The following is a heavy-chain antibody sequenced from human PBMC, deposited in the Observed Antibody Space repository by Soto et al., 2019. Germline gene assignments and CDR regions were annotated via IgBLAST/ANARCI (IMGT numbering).Heavy chain of an antibody. CDR1: GFTFSDYY. Sequence: PGGSLRLSCAASGFTFSDYYMSWIRQAPGKGLEWVSYISSSSSYTNYADSVKGRFTISRDNAKNPLYLQMNSLRAEDTAVYYCARVLAAALDYWGQGTLVTVSS. CDR3: ARVLAAALDY. J-gene: IGHJ4*02. V-gene: IGHV3-11*06. CDR2: ISSSSSYT. D-gene: IGHD6-13*01.